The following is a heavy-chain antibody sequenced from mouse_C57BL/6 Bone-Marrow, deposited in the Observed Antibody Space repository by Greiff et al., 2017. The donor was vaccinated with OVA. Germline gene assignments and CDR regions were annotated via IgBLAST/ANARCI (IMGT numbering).Heavy chain of an antibody. CDR1: EYEFPSHD. CDR2: INSDGGST. D-gene: IGHD4-1*01. CDR3: ARTGTGYAMDY. V-gene: IGHV5-2*03. J-gene: IGHJ4*01. Sequence: EVKVEESGGGLVQPGESLKLSCESNEYEFPSHDMSWVRKTPEKRLELVAAINSDGGSTYYPDTMERRFIISRDNTKKTLYLQMSSLRSEDTALYYCARTGTGYAMDYWGQGTSVTVSS.